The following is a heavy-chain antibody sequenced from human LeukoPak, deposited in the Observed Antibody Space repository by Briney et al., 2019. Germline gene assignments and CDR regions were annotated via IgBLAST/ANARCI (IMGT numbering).Heavy chain of an antibody. CDR1: GGSFSGYY. D-gene: IGHD1-26*01. J-gene: IGHJ6*02. V-gene: IGHV4-34*01. Sequence: SETLSLTCAVYGGSFSGYYWSWIRQPPGKGLEWIGEINHSGSTNYNPSLKSRVTISVDTSKNQFSLKLSSVTAADTAVYYCARDGPMVGSLAFMDVWGQGTTVTVSS. CDR2: INHSGST. CDR3: ARDGPMVGSLAFMDV.